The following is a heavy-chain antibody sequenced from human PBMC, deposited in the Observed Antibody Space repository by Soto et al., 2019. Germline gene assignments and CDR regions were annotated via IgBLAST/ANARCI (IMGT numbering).Heavy chain of an antibody. CDR2: IKSKTDGGTT. CDR1: GFTFSNAW. Sequence: GGSLRLSCAASGFTFSNAWMNWVRQAPGKGLEWVGRIKSKTDGGTTDYAAPVKGRFTISRDDSKNTLYLQMNSLKTEDTAVYYCTTDPPRKWELRKLDYWGQGTLVTVSS. D-gene: IGHD1-26*01. CDR3: TTDPPRKWELRKLDY. J-gene: IGHJ4*02. V-gene: IGHV3-15*07.